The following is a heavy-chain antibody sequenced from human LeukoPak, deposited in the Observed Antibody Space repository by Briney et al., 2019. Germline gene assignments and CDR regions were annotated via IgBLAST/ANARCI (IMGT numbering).Heavy chain of an antibody. CDR2: INHGGST. CDR1: GGSFSGYY. J-gene: IGHJ6*02. CDR3: ASDYSSSSYYYYGMDV. D-gene: IGHD6-6*01. V-gene: IGHV4-34*01. Sequence: SETLSLTCAVYGGSFSGYYWSWIRQPPGKGLEWIGEINHGGSTNYNPSLKSRVTISVDTSKNQFSLKLSSVTAADTAVYYCASDYSSSSYYYYGMDVWGQGTTVTVSS.